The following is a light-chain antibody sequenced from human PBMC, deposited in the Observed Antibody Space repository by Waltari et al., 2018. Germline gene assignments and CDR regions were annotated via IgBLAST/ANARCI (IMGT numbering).Light chain of an antibody. V-gene: IGKV1-39*01. J-gene: IGKJ1*01. CDR1: QSISSY. CDR2: AAS. Sequence: DIQMTQSPSSLSASVGDRVTITCRASQSISSYLNWYQKKPGKAPNLLIYAASSLQSGVPSRFSGSGSGTDFILTISSLQPEDFATYYCQQSYNTRRTFGQGTKVEIK. CDR3: QQSYNTRRT.